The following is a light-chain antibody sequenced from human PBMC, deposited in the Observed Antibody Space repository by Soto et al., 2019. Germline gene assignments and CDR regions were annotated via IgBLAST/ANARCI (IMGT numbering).Light chain of an antibody. CDR1: GSDIGAYNY. J-gene: IGLJ2*01. CDR3: SSYSSSNTRV. CDR2: QVF. Sequence: QSALTQPASVSGSLGQWITISCTGTGSDIGAYNYVSWYQQHPGKVPKVIIYQVFSRPSGISSRFSGSRSGNTASLTISGLQAEYEADYYCSSYSSSNTRVLGGGTKRTVL. V-gene: IGLV2-14*01.